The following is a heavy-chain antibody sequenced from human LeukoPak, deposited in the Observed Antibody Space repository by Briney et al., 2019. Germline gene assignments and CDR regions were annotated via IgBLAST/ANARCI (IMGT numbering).Heavy chain of an antibody. CDR1: GFTFSSYA. J-gene: IGHJ5*02. CDR3: ARYYGSGSYYPNWFDP. Sequence: GGSLRLSCAASGFTFSSYAMHWVRQAPGKGLEWVAVISHDGSNKYYADSVKGRFTISRDNSKNTLYLQMNSLRAEDTAVYYCARYYGSGSYYPNWFDPWGQGTLVTVSS. D-gene: IGHD3-10*01. CDR2: ISHDGSNK. V-gene: IGHV3-30*04.